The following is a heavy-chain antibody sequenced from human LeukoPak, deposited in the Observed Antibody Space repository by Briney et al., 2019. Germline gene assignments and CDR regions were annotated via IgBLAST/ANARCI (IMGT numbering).Heavy chain of an antibody. V-gene: IGHV4-30-2*02. CDR2: IYHSGST. CDR1: GGSISSGGYS. J-gene: IGHJ5*02. D-gene: IGHD3-9*01. CDR3: AGGHTHDYDILTGYYPPEGNWFDP. Sequence: YPSETLSLTCAVSGGSISSGGYSWSWIRQPPGKGLEWIGYIYHSGSTYYNPSLKSRVTISVDTSKNQFSLKLSSVTAADTAVYYCAGGHTHDYDILTGYYPPEGNWFDPWGQGTLVTVSS.